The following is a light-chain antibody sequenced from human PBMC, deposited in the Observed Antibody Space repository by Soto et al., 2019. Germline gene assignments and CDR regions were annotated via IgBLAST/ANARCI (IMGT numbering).Light chain of an antibody. V-gene: IGKV1-5*03. CDR1: QTISSW. J-gene: IGKJ1*01. CDR2: KAS. CDR3: QHYNSYSEA. Sequence: DIQMTQSPSTLSGSVGDRFTMXXRASQTISSWLAWYQQKPGKAPKXVIYKASTLKSGVPSRFSGSGSGTEFTLTISSLQPDDFATYYCQHYNSYSEAFGQGTKVDIK.